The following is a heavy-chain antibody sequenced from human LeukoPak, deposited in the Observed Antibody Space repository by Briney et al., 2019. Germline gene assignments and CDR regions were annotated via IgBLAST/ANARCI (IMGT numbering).Heavy chain of an antibody. V-gene: IGHV3-23*01. CDR1: GFTFNRNA. D-gene: IGHD6-19*01. CDR3: VRRGDASSGWGDHDY. Sequence: GGSLRLSCAASGFTFNRNAISWVRQAPGKGLEWVSTIGGSGDKTFYADSVKGRFTISRNNSKNMLHLQMSSLTGEDTALYYCVRRGDASSGWGDHDYWGQGALVTASS. CDR2: IGGSGDKT. J-gene: IGHJ4*02.